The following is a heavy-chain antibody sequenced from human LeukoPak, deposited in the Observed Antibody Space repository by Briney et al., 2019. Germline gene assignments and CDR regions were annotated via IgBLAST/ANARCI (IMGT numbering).Heavy chain of an antibody. V-gene: IGHV3-21*01. CDR1: GFTFSSYS. CDR3: ARDYYDSSGYVED. D-gene: IGHD3-22*01. CDR2: ISSSSYI. J-gene: IGHJ4*02. Sequence: GGSLRLSCAASGFTFSSYSMNWVRQAPGKGLQWVSSISSSSYIYYADSVKGRFTISRDNAKNSLYLQMNSLRAEDTAVYYCARDYYDSSGYVEDWGQGTLVTVSS.